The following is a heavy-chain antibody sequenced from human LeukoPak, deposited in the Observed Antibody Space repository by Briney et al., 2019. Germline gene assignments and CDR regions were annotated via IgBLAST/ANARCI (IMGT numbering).Heavy chain of an antibody. Sequence: PGGSLRLSCAASGFTFDDYTMHWVRQAPGKGLEWVSLISWDGGSTYYADSVKGRFTISRDNSKNSLYLQMNSLRTEGTALYYCAKDMSVGSGTYFDIWGQGTMVTVSS. CDR1: GFTFDDYT. CDR2: ISWDGGST. D-gene: IGHD3-10*01. V-gene: IGHV3-43*01. CDR3: AKDMSVGSGTYFDI. J-gene: IGHJ3*02.